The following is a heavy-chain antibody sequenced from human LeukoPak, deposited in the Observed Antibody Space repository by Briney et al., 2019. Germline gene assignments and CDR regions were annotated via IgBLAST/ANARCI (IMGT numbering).Heavy chain of an antibody. D-gene: IGHD6-6*01. V-gene: IGHV3-23*01. CDR2: ISGSGGST. CDR3: AKFVVRVGSSNWFDP. Sequence: PGGSLRLSCAASGFTFSSYAMSWVRQAPGKGLEWVSAISGSGGSTYYADSVKGRFTISRDNSKNTLYLQMNSLRAEDTAVYYCAKFVVRVGSSNWFDPWGQGTLVTVSS. J-gene: IGHJ5*02. CDR1: GFTFSSYA.